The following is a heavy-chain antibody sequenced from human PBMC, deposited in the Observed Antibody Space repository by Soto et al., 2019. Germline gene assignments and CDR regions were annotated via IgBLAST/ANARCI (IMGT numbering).Heavy chain of an antibody. J-gene: IGHJ4*02. D-gene: IGHD1-20*01. CDR1: GFTFSSYW. V-gene: IGHV3-74*01. CDR2: INTDGSTT. CDR3: ARDRISGTLL. Sequence: GGSLRLSCAASGFTFSSYWMHWARQVPGMGPVWVSGINTDGSTTNYADSVKGRFTISRDNAKNTVYLQMNSLRAEDTAVYYCARDRISGTLLWGQGTLVTVSS.